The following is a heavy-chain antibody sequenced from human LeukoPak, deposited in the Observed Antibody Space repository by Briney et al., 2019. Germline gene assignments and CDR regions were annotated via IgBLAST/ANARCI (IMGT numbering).Heavy chain of an antibody. CDR3: ARPATQGDFFDKFGIDL. J-gene: IGHJ5*02. V-gene: IGHV3-33*01. CDR1: GFIFRNHG. Sequence: PGGSLRLSCAASGFIFRNHGMHWVRQVPGKGLEWVALIFHIESDTHYADSIKGRFTVSRDNSKNMVFLQMNSLTMEDTGVYFCARPATQGDFFDKFGIDLWGQGVLVTVSS. CDR2: IFHIESDT. D-gene: IGHD2-21*01.